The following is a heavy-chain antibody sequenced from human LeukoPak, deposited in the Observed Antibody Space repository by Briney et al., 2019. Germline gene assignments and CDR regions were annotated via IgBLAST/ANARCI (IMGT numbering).Heavy chain of an antibody. Sequence: GGSLRLSCAASGFTFSSYSMNWVRQAPGKGLEWVSSISSSSSYIYYAGPVKGRFTISRDNAKNSLYLQRNSLRAEDTAVYYCARDGSGSFDYWGQGTLVTVSS. CDR3: ARDGSGSFDY. V-gene: IGHV3-21*01. CDR1: GFTFSSYS. CDR2: ISSSSSYI. J-gene: IGHJ4*02. D-gene: IGHD2-15*01.